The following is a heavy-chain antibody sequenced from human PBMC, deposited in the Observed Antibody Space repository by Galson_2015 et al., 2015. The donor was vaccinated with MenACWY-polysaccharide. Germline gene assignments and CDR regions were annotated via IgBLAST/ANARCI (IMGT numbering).Heavy chain of an antibody. J-gene: IGHJ6*02. D-gene: IGHD2-8*01. Sequence: SLRLSCAASGFSFRDYGMHWVRQAPGKGLEWVAVISYDESKIYYADSLKGRSTISRDNSKNTLYLQMNSLRAEDTAVYYCARGDVLMVYVRGDYGLDVWGQGTTVTVSS. CDR3: ARGDVLMVYVRGDYGLDV. V-gene: IGHV3-30*03. CDR2: ISYDESKI. CDR1: GFSFRDYG.